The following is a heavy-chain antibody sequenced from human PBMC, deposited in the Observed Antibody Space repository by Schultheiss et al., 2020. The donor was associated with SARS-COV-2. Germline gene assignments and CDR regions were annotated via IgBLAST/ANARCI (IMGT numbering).Heavy chain of an antibody. D-gene: IGHD3-22*01. CDR2: IYYSGST. CDR1: GGSTSSSSYY. Sequence: SETLSLTCTVSGGSTSSSSYYWGWIRQPPGKGLEWIGMIYYSGSTYYNPSLKSRVTISVDTSKNQFSLKLSSVTAADTAVYYCARRGYYDSLGFYHDAFDIWGQGTMVTVSS. J-gene: IGHJ3*02. V-gene: IGHV4-39*01. CDR3: ARRGYYDSLGFYHDAFDI.